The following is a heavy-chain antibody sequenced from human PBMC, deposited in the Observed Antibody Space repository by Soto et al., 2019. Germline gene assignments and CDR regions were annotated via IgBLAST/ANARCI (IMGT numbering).Heavy chain of an antibody. Sequence: GASVKVSCKASGGTFSSYAISWVRQAPGQGLEWMGGIIPIFGTANYAQKFQGRVTITADESTSTAYMELSSLRSEDTAVYYCARSEVPAAGGYYYGMDVWGQGTTVTVSS. D-gene: IGHD2-2*01. V-gene: IGHV1-69*13. J-gene: IGHJ6*02. CDR1: GGTFSSYA. CDR3: ARSEVPAAGGYYYGMDV. CDR2: IIPIFGTA.